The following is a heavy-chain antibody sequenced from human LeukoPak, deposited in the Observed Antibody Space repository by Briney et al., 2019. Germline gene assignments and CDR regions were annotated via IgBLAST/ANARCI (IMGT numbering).Heavy chain of an antibody. J-gene: IGHJ4*02. CDR1: GYTFTSYD. CDR3: AGSSSTARSYFDY. D-gene: IGHD5-18*01. Sequence: ASVKVSCKASGYTFTSYDINWVRQATGQGLEWMGWMNPNSGNTGYAQKFQGRVTMTRNTSISTAYMELSSLRSEDTAVYYCAGSSSTARSYFDYWGQGILVTVSS. V-gene: IGHV1-8*01. CDR2: MNPNSGNT.